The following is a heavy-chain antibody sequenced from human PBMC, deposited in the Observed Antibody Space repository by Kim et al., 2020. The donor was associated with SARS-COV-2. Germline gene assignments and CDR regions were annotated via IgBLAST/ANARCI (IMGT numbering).Heavy chain of an antibody. CDR1: GDSVSSTAYF. Sequence: SETLSLTCTVSGDSVSSTAYFWVWIRQPPGKGLEWIGSVHSGGTTSYNPSLRSRLTISMDTSKNQFSLNLMSVTAADTAVYYCATRILASRGGWGQGTLDTVSS. J-gene: IGHJ4*02. CDR2: VHSGGTT. D-gene: IGHD3-16*01. CDR3: ATRILASRGG. V-gene: IGHV4-39*01.